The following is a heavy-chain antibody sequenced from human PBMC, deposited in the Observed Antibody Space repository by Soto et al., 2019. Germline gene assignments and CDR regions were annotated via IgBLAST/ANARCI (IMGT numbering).Heavy chain of an antibody. D-gene: IGHD3-10*01. J-gene: IGHJ5*02. CDR1: GGTLISFT. CDR2: IIPTLERR. CDR3: ARDGSKYYGSENDYNEWFDP. Sequence: SVKVSCKVSGGTLISFTISWVRQAPGQGLEWMGRIIPTLERRNYAQRFQGRVTMTADISTSTAYMELSSLRSDDTAVYFCARDGSKYYGSENDYNEWFDPWG. V-gene: IGHV1-69*08.